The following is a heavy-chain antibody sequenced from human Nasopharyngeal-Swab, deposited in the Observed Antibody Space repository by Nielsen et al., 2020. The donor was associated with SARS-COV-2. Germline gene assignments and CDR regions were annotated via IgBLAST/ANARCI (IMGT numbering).Heavy chain of an antibody. Sequence: ETLSLTCAASGFTFSNAWMSWVRQAPGKGLEWVGRIKSKTDGGTTDYAAPVKGRFTISRDDSKNTLYLQMNSLKTEDTAVYYCTTTQWLDRLFDYWGQGTLVTVSS. V-gene: IGHV3-15*01. CDR2: IKSKTDGGTT. CDR1: GFTFSNAW. CDR3: TTTQWLDRLFDY. D-gene: IGHD6-19*01. J-gene: IGHJ4*02.